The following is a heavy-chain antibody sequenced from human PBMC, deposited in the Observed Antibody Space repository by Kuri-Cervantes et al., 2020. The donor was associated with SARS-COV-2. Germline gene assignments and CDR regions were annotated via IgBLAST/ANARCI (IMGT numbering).Heavy chain of an antibody. Sequence: GESLKISCEASGFIFSDYAIDWVRQAPGKGLEWVSGISGSGGRTYYADSVKGRFTISRDNSKNTLYLEMNSLRAEDTAVYYCARDPTAHYDFWTGYYGNNWFDPWGQGTLVTVSS. J-gene: IGHJ5*02. D-gene: IGHD3-3*01. CDR3: ARDPTAHYDFWTGYYGNNWFDP. CDR2: ISGSGGRT. CDR1: GFIFSDYA. V-gene: IGHV3-23*01.